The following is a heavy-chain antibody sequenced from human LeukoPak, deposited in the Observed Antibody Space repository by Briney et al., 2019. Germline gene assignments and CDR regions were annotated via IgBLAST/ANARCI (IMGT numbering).Heavy chain of an antibody. CDR3: ARHGRAYCSSTSCSHYYYYYYMDV. CDR1: GFTFSSYS. J-gene: IGHJ6*03. CDR2: ISSSSSYI. D-gene: IGHD2-2*01. Sequence: GSLRLSCAASGFTFSSYSMNWVLQAPGKGLEWVSSISSSSSYIYYADSVKGRFTISRDNAKNSLYLKMNSLRAEDTAVYYCARHGRAYCSSTSCSHYYYYYYMDVWGKGTTVTVSS. V-gene: IGHV3-21*01.